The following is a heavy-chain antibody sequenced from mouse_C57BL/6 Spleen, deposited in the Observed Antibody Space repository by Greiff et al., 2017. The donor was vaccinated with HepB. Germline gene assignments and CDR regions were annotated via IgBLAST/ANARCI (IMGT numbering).Heavy chain of an antibody. CDR2: IYPGDGDT. CDR1: GYAFSSYW. J-gene: IGHJ3*01. V-gene: IGHV1-80*01. D-gene: IGHD1-1*01. CDR3: ARTGYYYGSSWAY. Sequence: VQLVESGAELVKPGASVKISCKASGYAFSSYWMNWVKQRPGKGLEWIGQIYPGDGDTNYNGKFKGKATLTADKSSSTAYMQLSSLTSEDSAVYFCARTGYYYGSSWAYWGQGTLVTVSA.